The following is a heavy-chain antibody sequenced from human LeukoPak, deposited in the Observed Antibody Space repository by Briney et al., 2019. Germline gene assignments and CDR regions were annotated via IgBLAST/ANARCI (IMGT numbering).Heavy chain of an antibody. J-gene: IGHJ4*02. D-gene: IGHD6-13*01. CDR3: ASGIAAAGQFDY. CDR2: IYTSGST. CDR1: GGSISSYY. V-gene: IGHV4-4*07. Sequence: SETLSLTCTVSGGSISSYYWSWIRQPPGKGLEWIGRIYTSGSTNYNPSLKSRVTMSVDTSKNQFSLKLSSVTAADTAVYYCASGIAAAGQFDYWGQGTLVTVSS.